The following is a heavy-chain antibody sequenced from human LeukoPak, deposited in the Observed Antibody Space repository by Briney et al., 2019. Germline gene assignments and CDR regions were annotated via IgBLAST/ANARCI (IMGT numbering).Heavy chain of an antibody. CDR2: ISAYNGNT. J-gene: IGHJ4*02. CDR1: GYTFTNYG. V-gene: IGHV1-18*01. Sequence: GASVKVSCKASGYTFTNYGITWVRQAPGQGLEWMGWISAYNGNTNYAQKLQGRVTMTTDTSTSTAYMELRNLRSDDTAVYYCARDRASGTYCLDYWGQGTLVTVSS. CDR3: ARDRASGTYCLDY. D-gene: IGHD1-26*01.